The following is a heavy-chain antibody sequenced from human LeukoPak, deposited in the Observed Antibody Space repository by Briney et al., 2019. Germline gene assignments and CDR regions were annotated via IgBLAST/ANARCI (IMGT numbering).Heavy chain of an antibody. CDR1: GFTFSGFW. D-gene: IGHD6-6*01. Sequence: GGSLRLSCAVSGFTFSGFWMSWSRQAPGKGLEWVASINSDGSEGYYADVVKGRFTISRDNAKNSLYLQINSLRAEDTAVYYCARSSYSSSSSVWGQGTMVAVSS. CDR3: ARSSYSSSSSV. CDR2: INSDGSEG. V-gene: IGHV3-7*03. J-gene: IGHJ3*01.